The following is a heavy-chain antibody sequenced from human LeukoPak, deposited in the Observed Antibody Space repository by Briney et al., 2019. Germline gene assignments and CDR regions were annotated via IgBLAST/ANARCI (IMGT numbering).Heavy chain of an antibody. D-gene: IGHD3-3*01. CDR3: ARLGEWSKDFDY. CDR2: IYYSGST. J-gene: IGHJ4*02. Sequence: PSETPSLTCTVSGGSISSYYWSWIRQPPGKGLEWIGYIYYSGSTNYNPSLKSRVTISVDTSKNQFSLKLSSVTAADTAVYYCARLGEWSKDFDYWGQGTLVTVSS. V-gene: IGHV4-59*08. CDR1: GGSISSYY.